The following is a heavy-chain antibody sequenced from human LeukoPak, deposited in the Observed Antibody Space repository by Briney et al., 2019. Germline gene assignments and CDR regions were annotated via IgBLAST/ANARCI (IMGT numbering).Heavy chain of an antibody. CDR2: ITSGSSYT. CDR3: ASGRGRRMDV. J-gene: IGHJ6*02. Sequence: GGSLRLSCAASGFTFSXXXXXWIRQAPGKXLEWVSTITSGSSYTXXGDSVKGRFTISRDNAKDSLYLQMNSLRADDTAVYYCASGRGRRMDVWGQGTTVTVSS. V-gene: IGHV3-11*06. D-gene: IGHD1-1*01. CDR1: GFTFSXXX.